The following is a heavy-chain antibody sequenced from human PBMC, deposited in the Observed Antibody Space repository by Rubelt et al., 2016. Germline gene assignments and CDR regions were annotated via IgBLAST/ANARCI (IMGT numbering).Heavy chain of an antibody. D-gene: IGHD6-13*01. V-gene: IGHV4-39*01. Sequence: QLQLQESGPGLVKPSETLSLTCTVSGGSISSSSYYWGWIRQPPGKGLEWIGSIYYSGCTYYNPSLKSRVTISVDTSKNQFSLKRSSVTAADTAVYYCASWRAARRVYFDYWGQGTLVTVSS. CDR1: GGSISSSSYY. CDR3: ASWRAARRVYFDY. CDR2: IYYSGCT. J-gene: IGHJ4*02.